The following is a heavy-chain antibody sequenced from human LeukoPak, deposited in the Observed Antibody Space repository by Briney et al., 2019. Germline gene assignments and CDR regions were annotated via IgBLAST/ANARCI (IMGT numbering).Heavy chain of an antibody. D-gene: IGHD3-10*01. CDR2: IYHSRST. CDR1: GGSISSSNW. J-gene: IGHJ3*02. V-gene: IGHV4-4*02. Sequence: SETLSLTCAVSGGSISSSNWWSWVRQRPGKGLEWIGDIYHSRSTNYNPSLKSRVTISVDKSKNQFSLKLSSVTAAETAVYYCAVGGVYLRGGAEAFDIWGQGTMVTVSS. CDR3: AVGGVYLRGGAEAFDI.